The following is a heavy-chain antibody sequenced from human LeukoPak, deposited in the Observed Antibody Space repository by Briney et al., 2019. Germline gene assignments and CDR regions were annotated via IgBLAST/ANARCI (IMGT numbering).Heavy chain of an antibody. V-gene: IGHV3-66*01. CDR3: AGTDYGDYSTGYYGMDV. J-gene: IGHJ6*02. CDR2: IYSGGST. Sequence: GGSLRLSCAASGLTVSSNYMSWVRQAPGKGLEWVSVIYSGGSTYYADSVKGRFTISRDNSKNTLYLQMNSQRAEDTAVYYCAGTDYGDYSTGYYGMDVWGQGTAVTVSS. CDR1: GLTVSSNY. D-gene: IGHD4-17*01.